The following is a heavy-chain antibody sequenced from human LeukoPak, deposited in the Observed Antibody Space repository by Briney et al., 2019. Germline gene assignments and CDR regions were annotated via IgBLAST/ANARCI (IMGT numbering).Heavy chain of an antibody. V-gene: IGHV1-18*01. J-gene: IGHJ3*02. D-gene: IGHD6-19*01. Sequence: GASVKVSYKASGGTFSSYAISWVRQAPGQGLEWMGWISAYNGNTNYAQKLQGRVTMTTDTSTSTAYMELRSLRSDDTAVYYCARDHIAVAGNAAFDIWGQGTMVTVSS. CDR2: ISAYNGNT. CDR1: GGTFSSYA. CDR3: ARDHIAVAGNAAFDI.